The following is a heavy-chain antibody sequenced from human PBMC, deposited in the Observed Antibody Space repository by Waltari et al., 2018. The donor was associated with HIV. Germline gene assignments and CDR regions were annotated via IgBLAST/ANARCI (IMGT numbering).Heavy chain of an antibody. CDR3: VKEHQYSHTWYSYYGMDV. Sequence: EVQLLESGGGLVQTGGSLSLSCAAYGFTFSNYGLNWVPQAPGKGLEWVSAISGSGGNTYYADSLKGRFTISRDNSKNTLYLQMNSLRAEDTAVYFCVKEHQYSHTWYSYYGMDVWGQGTTVTVSS. CDR2: ISGSGGNT. V-gene: IGHV3-23*01. D-gene: IGHD6-13*01. CDR1: GFTFSNYG. J-gene: IGHJ6*02.